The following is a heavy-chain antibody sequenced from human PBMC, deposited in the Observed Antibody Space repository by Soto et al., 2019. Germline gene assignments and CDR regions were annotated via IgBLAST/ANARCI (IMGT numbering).Heavy chain of an antibody. CDR1: GYSFTSYW. CDR3: ARTEYNWNYADYYYYGMDV. J-gene: IGHJ6*02. V-gene: IGHV5-51*01. CDR2: IYPGDSDT. D-gene: IGHD1-7*01. Sequence: GESLKISCKGSGYSFTSYWIGWVRQMPGKGLEWMGIIYPGDSDTRYSPSFQGQVTISADKSISTAYLQWSSLKASDTAMYYCARTEYNWNYADYYYYGMDVWGQGTTVTVSS.